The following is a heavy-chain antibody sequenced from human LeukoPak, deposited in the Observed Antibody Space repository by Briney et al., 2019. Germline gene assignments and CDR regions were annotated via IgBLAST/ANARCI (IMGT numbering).Heavy chain of an antibody. V-gene: IGHV3-23*01. CDR1: GFTFSSSA. J-gene: IGHJ4*02. CDR3: ATSLRFARGWLPPTFFDY. CDR2: ITGTSSNT. D-gene: IGHD6-19*01. Sequence: PGGSLRLSCAASGFTFSSSAMNWVRQAPGKGLEWVSAITGTSSNTYYTDSVKGRFTISRDNPKNTLYLQMNSLRAEDTAVYYCATSLRFARGWLPPTFFDYWGQGTLVTVSS.